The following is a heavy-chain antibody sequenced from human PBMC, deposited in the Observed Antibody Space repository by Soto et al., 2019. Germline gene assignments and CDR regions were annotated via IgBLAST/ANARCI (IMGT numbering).Heavy chain of an antibody. V-gene: IGHV4-59*01. CDR3: ARSGGRGYCSSTSCYYTTDSTPPFDP. D-gene: IGHD2-2*01. J-gene: IGHJ5*02. CDR2: IYYSGST. CDR1: GGAIRGGC. Sequence: PSGSLCMTVTLCGGAIRGGCWTWIRQQPGKGLEWIGYIYYSGSTNYNPSLKSRVNISVDTSKNQFSLKLSSVTAADTAVYYCARSGGRGYCSSTSCYYTTDSTPPFDPWGQGTLVTVSS.